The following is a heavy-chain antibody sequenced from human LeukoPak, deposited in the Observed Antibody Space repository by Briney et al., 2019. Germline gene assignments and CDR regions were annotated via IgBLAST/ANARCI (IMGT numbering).Heavy chain of an antibody. V-gene: IGHV1-69*04. CDR2: IIPVLDMA. J-gene: IGHJ5*02. Sequence: EASVKVSCKASGGTLSNNAFSWVRQAPGQGLEWMRRIIPVLDMANNAQDFHDRVTITADGSKTTVYMELTILTSEDTAMYYCARESYSGSSGLSAWGQGTLVIVSS. CDR1: GGTLSNNA. D-gene: IGHD6-6*01. CDR3: ARESYSGSSGLSA.